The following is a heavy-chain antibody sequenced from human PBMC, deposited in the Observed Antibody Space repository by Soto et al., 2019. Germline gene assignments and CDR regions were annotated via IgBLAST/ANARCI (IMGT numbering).Heavy chain of an antibody. CDR3: ARGVSAGVDY. D-gene: IGHD1-26*01. CDR2: MEPSTGRT. Sequence: ASVKVSCKASGYSITSLYFNWVRQTAGQGLEWMGWMEPSTGRTGYAQKFQGRVTMTRDTSINTAYMELTTLTSDDTAFYYCARGVSAGVDYWGQETLVTVSS. J-gene: IGHJ4*02. CDR1: GYSITSLY. V-gene: IGHV1-8*01.